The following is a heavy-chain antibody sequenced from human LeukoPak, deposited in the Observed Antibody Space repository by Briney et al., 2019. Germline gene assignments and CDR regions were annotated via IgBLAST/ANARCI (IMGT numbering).Heavy chain of an antibody. CDR1: GFTFSDYY. D-gene: IGHD6-19*01. J-gene: IGHJ4*02. CDR3: AKRSSAWAFEY. CDR2: IYSGGST. Sequence: GGSLRLSCATSGFTFSDYYMSWVRQAPGKGLEWVSSIYSGGSTYYADSVKGRFTISRDNSKNTLYLQMNTLRAEDTAVYYCAKRSSAWAFEYWGQGTLVTVSS. V-gene: IGHV3-53*01.